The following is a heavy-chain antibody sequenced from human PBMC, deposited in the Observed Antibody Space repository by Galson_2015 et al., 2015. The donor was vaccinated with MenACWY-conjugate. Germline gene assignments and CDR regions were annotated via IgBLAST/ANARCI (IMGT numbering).Heavy chain of an antibody. CDR3: ARDSFGFEI. Sequence: SLRLSCAASGFSFKTYSMNWVRQAPGKGLEWVSYISSGSSTIFYADSVKGRFTVSRDNARNFLYIEMNSLRAGDTAVYYCARDSFGFEIWGQGTMVTVSS. CDR2: ISSGSSTI. V-gene: IGHV3-48*01. D-gene: IGHD2/OR15-2a*01. J-gene: IGHJ3*02. CDR1: GFSFKTYS.